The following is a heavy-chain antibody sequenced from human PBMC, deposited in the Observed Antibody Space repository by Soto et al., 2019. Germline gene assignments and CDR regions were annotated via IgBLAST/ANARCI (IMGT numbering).Heavy chain of an antibody. Sequence: ASVKVSCKASGYTFTSYYMHWVRQAPGQGLEWMGIINPSGGSTSYAQKFQGRVTMTRDTSTSTVYMELSSLRSEDTAVYYCARAGPRYYDSPPHDDYWGQGTLVTVSS. D-gene: IGHD3-22*01. J-gene: IGHJ4*02. V-gene: IGHV1-46*01. CDR3: ARAGPRYYDSPPHDDY. CDR1: GYTFTSYY. CDR2: INPSGGST.